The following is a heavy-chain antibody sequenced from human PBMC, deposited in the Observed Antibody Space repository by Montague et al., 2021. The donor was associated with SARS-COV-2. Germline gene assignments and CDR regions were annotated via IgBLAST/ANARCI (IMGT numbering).Heavy chain of an antibody. CDR1: GDSVSSNSAI. CDR3: ARLKYGMDV. J-gene: IGHJ6*02. CDR2: TYYRSKWGN. Sequence: CAISGDSVSSNSAIWSWIRQSPSTGLEWLGRTYYRSKWGNDYAASVKSRISINPDTSKNQFSLQLNSVTPDDTAVYYCARLKYGMDVWGQGTTVTVSS. V-gene: IGHV6-1*01.